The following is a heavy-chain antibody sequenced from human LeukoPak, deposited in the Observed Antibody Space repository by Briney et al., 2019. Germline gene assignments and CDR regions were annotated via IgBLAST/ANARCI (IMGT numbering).Heavy chain of an antibody. J-gene: IGHJ6*02. V-gene: IGHV3-74*01. CDR1: GFTFTTYW. D-gene: IGHD5-18*01. CDR2: INSDGSIT. Sequence: GRSLRPSCAASGFTFTTYWMHWVRQAPGKGLVWVSHINSDGSITSYADSVKGRFTISRDNAKNTLYLQMNSLRAEDTAVYYCARDAVDTANAVWGQGTTVTVSS. CDR3: ARDAVDTANAV.